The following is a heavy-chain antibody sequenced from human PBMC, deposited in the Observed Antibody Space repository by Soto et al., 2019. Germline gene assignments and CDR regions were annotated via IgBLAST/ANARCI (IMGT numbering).Heavy chain of an antibody. Sequence: GESLKISCKGSGYSFTSYWISWVRQMPGKGLEWMGRIDPSDSYTNYSPSFQGHVTISADKSISTAYLQWGSLKASDTAMYYCARHGLENAYYYYYGMDVWGQGTTVTVSS. J-gene: IGHJ6*02. V-gene: IGHV5-10-1*01. CDR1: GYSFTSYW. CDR2: IDPSDSYT. CDR3: ARHGLENAYYYYYGMDV. D-gene: IGHD2-2*01.